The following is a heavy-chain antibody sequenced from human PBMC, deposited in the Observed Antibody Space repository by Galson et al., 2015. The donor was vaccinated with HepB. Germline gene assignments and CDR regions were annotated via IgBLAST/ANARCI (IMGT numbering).Heavy chain of an antibody. CDR1: GFMFDTHA. CDR2: ISGDGGSS. J-gene: IGHJ5*01. V-gene: IGHV3-23*01. Sequence: SLRLSCAASGFMFDTHAVSWVRQVPGKGLKWVSGISGDGGSSFYADSVKGRFTISKDNSKDTVYLQINSARDEDTAVYYCAKGYGLFDSWGQGILVTVSS. D-gene: IGHD3-16*01. CDR3: AKGYGLFDS.